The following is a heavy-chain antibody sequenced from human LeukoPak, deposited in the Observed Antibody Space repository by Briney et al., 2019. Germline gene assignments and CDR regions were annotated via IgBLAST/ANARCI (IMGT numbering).Heavy chain of an antibody. CDR2: INSDGRTT. D-gene: IGHD3-10*01. CDR3: SSQIWLGELFAHY. V-gene: IGHV3-74*01. Sequence: GGSLRLSCAASGFTFSSYWMHWVRQAPGKGLVWVSRINSDGRTTNYADSVKGRFTISRDNAKNTLYLQMHSLRAEDRAVYYCSSQIWLGELFAHYWGQGTLVTVSS. CDR1: GFTFSSYW. J-gene: IGHJ4*02.